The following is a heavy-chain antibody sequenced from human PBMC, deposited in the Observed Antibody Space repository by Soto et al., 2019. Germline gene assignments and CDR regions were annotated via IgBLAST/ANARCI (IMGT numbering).Heavy chain of an antibody. CDR2: INAGNGNT. CDR1: GYTFTSYA. V-gene: IGHV1-3*01. J-gene: IGHJ6*02. Sequence: ASVKVSCKASGYTFTSYAMHWVRQAPGQRLEWMGWINAGNGNTKYSQKFQGRVTITRDTSASTAYMELSSLRSEDTAVYYCARDKERRPREYDYYGMDVWGQGTTVTVSS. CDR3: ARDKERRPREYDYYGMDV. D-gene: IGHD1-1*01.